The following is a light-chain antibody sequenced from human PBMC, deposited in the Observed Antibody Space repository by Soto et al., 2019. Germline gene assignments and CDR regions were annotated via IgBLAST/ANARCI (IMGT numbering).Light chain of an antibody. CDR3: SSYTSSSTLVV. CDR2: DVS. Sequence: QSVLTQPASVSGSPGQSITISCTGTSSDVGGYNYVSWYQQHPGKAPKLMISDVSNRPSGVSNRFSGSKSGNTASLTISGRQAEDEADYYCSSYTSSSTLVVFGGGTKLTVL. J-gene: IGLJ2*01. V-gene: IGLV2-14*01. CDR1: SSDVGGYNY.